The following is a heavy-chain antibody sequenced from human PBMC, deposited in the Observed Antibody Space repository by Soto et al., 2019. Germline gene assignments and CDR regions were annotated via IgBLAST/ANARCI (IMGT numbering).Heavy chain of an antibody. J-gene: IGHJ6*02. CDR2: ISSSSSTI. CDR3: ARDGAAIREVYYYGMDV. V-gene: IGHV3-48*02. CDR1: GFTFSSYS. Sequence: PGGSLRLSCAASGFTFSSYSMNWVRQAPGKGLEWVSYISSSSSTIYYADSVKGRFTISRDNAKNSLYLQMNSLRDEDTAVYYCARDGAAIREVYYYGMDVWGQGTTVTVSS. D-gene: IGHD2-2*01.